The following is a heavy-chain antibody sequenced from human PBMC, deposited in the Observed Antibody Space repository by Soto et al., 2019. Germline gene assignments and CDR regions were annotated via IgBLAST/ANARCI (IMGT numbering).Heavy chain of an antibody. V-gene: IGHV1-18*01. CDR2: ISAYNGNT. CDR3: AREPNYDFWSCYWYYYYYGMDV. J-gene: IGHJ6*02. D-gene: IGHD3-3*01. Sequence: ASVKVSCKASGCTFTSYGISWVRQAPGQGIEWMGWISAYNGNTNYAQKLQGRVTMTTDTSTSTAYMELRSLRSDDTAVYYCAREPNYDFWSCYWYYYYYGMDVWGQGTTVTVSS. CDR1: GCTFTSYG.